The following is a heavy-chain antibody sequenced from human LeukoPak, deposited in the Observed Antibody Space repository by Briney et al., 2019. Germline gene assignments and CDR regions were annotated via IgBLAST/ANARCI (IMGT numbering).Heavy chain of an antibody. D-gene: IGHD1-14*01. CDR3: ARARIMTNHPPHDLNWFDP. CDR1: GGTFSSYA. Sequence: SVNVSCKASGGTFSSYAISWVRQAPGQGLEWMGGIIPIFGTANYAQKFQGRVTITTDESTSTAYMELSSLRSEDTAVYYCARARIMTNHPPHDLNWFDPWGQGTLVTVSS. J-gene: IGHJ5*02. V-gene: IGHV1-69*05. CDR2: IIPIFGTA.